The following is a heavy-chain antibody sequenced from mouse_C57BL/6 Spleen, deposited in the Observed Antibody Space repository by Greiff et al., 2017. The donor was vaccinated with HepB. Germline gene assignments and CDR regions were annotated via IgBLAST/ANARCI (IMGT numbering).Heavy chain of an antibody. CDR2: IDPSDSYT. Sequence: QVHVKQPGAELVMPGASVKLSCKASGYTFTSYWMHWVKQRPGQGLEWIGEIDPSDSYTNYNQKFKGKSTLTVDKSSSTAYMQLSSLTSEDSAVYYCARGYYGYHYFDYWGQGTTLTVSS. V-gene: IGHV1-69*01. D-gene: IGHD2-2*01. CDR3: ARGYYGYHYFDY. CDR1: GYTFTSYW. J-gene: IGHJ2*01.